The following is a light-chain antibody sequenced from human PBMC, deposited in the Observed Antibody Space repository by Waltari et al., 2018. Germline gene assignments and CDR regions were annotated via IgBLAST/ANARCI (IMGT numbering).Light chain of an antibody. V-gene: IGKV1-39*01. J-gene: IGKJ4*01. Sequence: DIQMTQSPSSLSASVGDRVTITCRANQSISSYLNWYQQHPGKAPNLLIYAASNLQSGVPSRFSGSGSGTDFTLTISSLQPEDFATYYCQQTYITLLTFGGGTKVEIK. CDR1: QSISSY. CDR3: QQTYITLLT. CDR2: AAS.